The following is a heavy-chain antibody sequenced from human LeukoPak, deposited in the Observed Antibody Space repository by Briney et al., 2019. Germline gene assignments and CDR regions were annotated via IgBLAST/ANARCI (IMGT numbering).Heavy chain of an antibody. D-gene: IGHD6-13*01. CDR1: GGSISSYY. CDR2: IYYSGST. V-gene: IGHV4-59*08. J-gene: IGHJ4*02. Sequence: PSETLSLTCTVSGGSISSYYWSWIRQPPGKGLEWIGYIYYSGSTNYNPSLKSRVTISVDTSKNQFSLKLSSVTAADTAVYYCARQTAGIALDYWGQGTLVTVSS. CDR3: ARQTAGIALDY.